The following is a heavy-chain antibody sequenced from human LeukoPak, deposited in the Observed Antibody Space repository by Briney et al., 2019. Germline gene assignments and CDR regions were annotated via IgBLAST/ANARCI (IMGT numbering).Heavy chain of an antibody. D-gene: IGHD5-24*01. Sequence: SETLSLTCTVSGGSISSYYLSWIRQPPGKGLEWIGSVSYSGSTYHNPPLKSRVTMSVDTSENQFSLKLSSVTAADTAVYYCARQNWGDGYNFGYWGQGALVTVSS. V-gene: IGHV4-39*01. CDR2: VSYSGST. CDR3: ARQNWGDGYNFGY. CDR1: GGSISSYY. J-gene: IGHJ4*02.